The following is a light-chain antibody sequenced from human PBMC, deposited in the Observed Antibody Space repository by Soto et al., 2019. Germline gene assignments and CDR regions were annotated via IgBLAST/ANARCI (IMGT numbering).Light chain of an antibody. Sequence: IVLTQSPATLSVSPGERVTLSCRASQSVRSNLAWYKQKPGQAPRLLIYGASTRATGIPARFSGSGSETDFTLTVNRLEPEDFEVYYCQQYESSPITVGQGTRLEI. J-gene: IGKJ5*01. CDR3: QQYESSPIT. V-gene: IGKV3-15*01. CDR2: GAS. CDR1: QSVRSN.